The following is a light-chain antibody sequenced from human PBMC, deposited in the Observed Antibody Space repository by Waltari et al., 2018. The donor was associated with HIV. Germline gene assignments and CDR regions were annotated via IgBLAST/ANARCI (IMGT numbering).Light chain of an antibody. CDR2: KAS. CDR1: HNVGDW. CDR3: QQYSSFPVT. V-gene: IGKV1-5*03. Sequence: TQMNPYPSTLSHSLGEKVSITCRASHNVGDWLAWYQQKPGKAPSLLISKASTLESGVPTNFSGSGSGTYFTLTISGLRPDDFATYYCQQYSSFPVTFGQGTKL. J-gene: IGKJ2*01.